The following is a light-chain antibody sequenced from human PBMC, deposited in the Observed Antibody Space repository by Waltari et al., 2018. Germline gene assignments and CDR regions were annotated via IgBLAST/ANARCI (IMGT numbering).Light chain of an antibody. J-gene: IGLJ2*01. CDR2: DVT. CDR3: SSYTSSSTLA. Sequence: QSALTQPASVSGSPGQSITISCTGTSGDVGGYKYVSWYQQHPGKAPKRMIYDVTNRPSGVSNRFSGSKSGNTASLTISGLQAEDEADYYCSSYTSSSTLAFGGGTKLTVL. CDR1: SGDVGGYKY. V-gene: IGLV2-14*03.